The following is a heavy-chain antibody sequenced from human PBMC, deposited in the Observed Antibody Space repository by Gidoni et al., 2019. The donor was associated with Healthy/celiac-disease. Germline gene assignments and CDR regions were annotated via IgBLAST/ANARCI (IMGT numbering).Heavy chain of an antibody. CDR1: GGTFSSYA. CDR2: IIPIFGTA. CDR3: ARGVAVAIRFYYGMDV. V-gene: IGHV1-69*06. D-gene: IGHD6-19*01. J-gene: IGHJ6*04. Sequence: QVQLVQSGAEVKKPGSSVKFSCTASGGTFSSYAISWVRQAPGQGREWMGGIIPIFGTANYAQKFQGRVTITADKSTSTAYMELSSLRSEDTAVYYCARGVAVAIRFYYGMDVWGKGTTVTVSS.